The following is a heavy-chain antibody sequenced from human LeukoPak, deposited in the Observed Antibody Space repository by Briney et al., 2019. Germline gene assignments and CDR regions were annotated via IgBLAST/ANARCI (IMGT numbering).Heavy chain of an antibody. CDR2: ISYDGSNK. D-gene: IGHD6-13*01. Sequence: GGSLRLSCAASGFTFSSYAMHWVRQAPGKGLEWVAVISYDGSNKYFADSVKGRFTISRDNSKNTLYLQMDSLRAEDTAVYYCARDLEAANTYYFDYWGQGTMVTVSS. CDR1: GFTFSSYA. CDR3: ARDLEAANTYYFDY. J-gene: IGHJ4*02. V-gene: IGHV3-30-3*01.